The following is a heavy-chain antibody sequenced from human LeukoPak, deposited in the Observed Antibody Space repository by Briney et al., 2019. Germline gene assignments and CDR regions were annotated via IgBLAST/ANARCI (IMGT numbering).Heavy chain of an antibody. J-gene: IGHJ6*02. V-gene: IGHV7-4-1*02. CDR1: GYTFTTYA. D-gene: IGHD2-21*01. CDR3: ARDRDWPPHYYYGMDV. CDR2: INTNTGNP. Sequence: ASVKVSCKASGYTFTTYAMNWVRQAPGQGLEWMGWINTNTGNPTCAQGFTGRFVLSLDTSVSTAYLQISSLKPEDTAVYYCARDRDWPPHYYYGMDVWGQGTTVTVSS.